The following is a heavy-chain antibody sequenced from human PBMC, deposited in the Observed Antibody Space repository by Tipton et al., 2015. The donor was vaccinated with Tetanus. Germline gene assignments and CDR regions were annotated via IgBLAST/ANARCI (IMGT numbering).Heavy chain of an antibody. Sequence: TLSLTCAVYGGSFSGYYWSWIRQPAGKGLEWIGRIYTSGSTNYNPSLKSRVTMSVDTSKNQFSLKLSSVTAADTAVYYCASHCGSGSDDAFDIWGQGTMVTVSS. CDR1: GGSFSGYY. J-gene: IGHJ3*02. D-gene: IGHD3-10*01. CDR3: ASHCGSGSDDAFDI. CDR2: IYTSGST. V-gene: IGHV4-59*10.